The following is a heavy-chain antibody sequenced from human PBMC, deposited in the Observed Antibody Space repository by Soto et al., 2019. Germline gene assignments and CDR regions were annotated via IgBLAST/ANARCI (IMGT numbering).Heavy chain of an antibody. Sequence: GGSLRLSCAASGFTFISYWMTWVRQSPGKGLEWVANINQDGTEKYYVDSVKGRFTISRDNAKNSLYLQMNSLRAEDTAVYYCARSVAAAGDYWGQGTLVTVSS. V-gene: IGHV3-7*01. CDR3: ARSVAAAGDY. CDR1: GFTFISYW. J-gene: IGHJ4*02. D-gene: IGHD6-25*01. CDR2: INQDGTEK.